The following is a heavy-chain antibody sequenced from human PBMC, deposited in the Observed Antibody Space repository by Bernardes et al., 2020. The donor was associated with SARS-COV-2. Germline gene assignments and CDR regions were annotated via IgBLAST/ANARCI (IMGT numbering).Heavy chain of an antibody. V-gene: IGHV6-1*01. J-gene: IGHJ3*01. CDR1: GDSVPSDSGA. CDR3: ARGRTRLDV. D-gene: IGHD4-17*01. Sequence: QTLSLTCAISGDSVPSDSGAWNWIRQSPSRGLEWLGRTYYRSKWYKDYALSVKSRIIINPDTSNNQFSLQLTSVTAEDTAVYYCARGRTRLDVWGQGTVVSVSS. CDR2: TYYRSKWYK.